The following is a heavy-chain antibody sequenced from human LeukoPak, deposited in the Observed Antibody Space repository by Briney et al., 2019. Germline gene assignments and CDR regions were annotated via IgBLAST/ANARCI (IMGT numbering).Heavy chain of an antibody. J-gene: IGHJ3*01. CDR1: GHRFTNHW. CDR2: INLGDSDT. Sequence: GESLKISCEVSGHRFTNHWIGWVRQMPGKGLEWMGIINLGDSDTKYSPSFQGQVTISLDKSISTAYLQWRSLKASDTAMYYCVRHFSSSITSVFDVWGPGTMVTVSS. V-gene: IGHV5-51*01. D-gene: IGHD2-2*01. CDR3: VRHFSSSITSVFDV.